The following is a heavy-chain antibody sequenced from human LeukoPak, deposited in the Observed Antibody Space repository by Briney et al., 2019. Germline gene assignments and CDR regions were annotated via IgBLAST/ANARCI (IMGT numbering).Heavy chain of an antibody. CDR3: ARDLGSYSSSPRGPRHY. Sequence: ASLKVSCKASGYTFTAYYMHWVRHAPGQGLEWMGWINPNSGGTNYAQKFQGRVTMTRDTYISTAYMELSRLRSDDTAVYYCARDLGSYSSSPRGPRHYWGQGTLVTVSS. CDR1: GYTFTAYY. CDR2: INPNSGGT. J-gene: IGHJ4*02. D-gene: IGHD6-6*01. V-gene: IGHV1-2*02.